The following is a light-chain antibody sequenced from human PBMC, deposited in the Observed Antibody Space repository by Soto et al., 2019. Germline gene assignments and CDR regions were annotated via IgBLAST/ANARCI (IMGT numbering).Light chain of an antibody. CDR1: QSVSSTY. CDR3: QQYSDLPWT. Sequence: EIVLTQSPGTLYLSPGERATLSCRASQSVSSTYLAWYQQKPGQAPRLLIYGASSRATGIPARVSGSGSGTDFTLTISRLEPEDFAVYYCQQYSDLPWTFGQGTTVEIK. V-gene: IGKV3-20*01. CDR2: GAS. J-gene: IGKJ1*01.